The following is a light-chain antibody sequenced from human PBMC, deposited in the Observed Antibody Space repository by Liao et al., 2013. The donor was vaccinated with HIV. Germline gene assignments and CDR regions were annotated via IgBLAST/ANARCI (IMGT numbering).Light chain of an antibody. Sequence: SYELTQPPSVSVAPGKTARITCGGTNIGSKSVHWYQQKPGQAPVLVIYYDSDRPSGIPERFSGSNSGNTATLTISRVEAGDEADYYCQVWDSTSDHRVFGGGTKLTVV. CDR3: QVWDSTSDHRV. V-gene: IGLV3-21*04. CDR1: NIGSKS. J-gene: IGLJ3*02. CDR2: YDS.